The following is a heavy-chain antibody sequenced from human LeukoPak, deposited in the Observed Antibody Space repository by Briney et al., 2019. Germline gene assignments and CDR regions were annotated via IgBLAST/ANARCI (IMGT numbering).Heavy chain of an antibody. Sequence: PGGSLRLSCAASGFTFSSYAMHWVRQAPGKGLEWVAVISYDGSNKYYADSVKGRFTISRDNSKNTLYLQMNSLRAEDTAVYYCARGGADEWEPNNRGLIDYWGQGTLVTVSS. CDR3: ARGGADEWEPNNRGLIDY. V-gene: IGHV3-30*04. CDR1: GFTFSSYA. CDR2: ISYDGSNK. J-gene: IGHJ4*02. D-gene: IGHD1-26*01.